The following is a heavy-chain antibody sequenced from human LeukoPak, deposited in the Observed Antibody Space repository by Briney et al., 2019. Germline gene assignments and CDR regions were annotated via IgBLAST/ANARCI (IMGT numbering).Heavy chain of an antibody. V-gene: IGHV1-8*01. J-gene: IGHJ5*02. CDR1: GYTFRIHD. CDR2: VSPKTGRT. CDR3: ARESERNDGWFDP. D-gene: IGHD1-1*01. Sequence: GASVLVSSKASGYTFRIHDINWVRQAPGQGLEWMGWVSPKTGRTGYAQKFQGRVYMTTNASLSTAYMELSSLRSDDTAVYFCARESERNDGWFDPWGQGTLVTVSS.